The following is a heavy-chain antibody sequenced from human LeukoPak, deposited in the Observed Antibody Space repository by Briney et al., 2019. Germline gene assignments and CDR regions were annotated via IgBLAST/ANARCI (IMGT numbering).Heavy chain of an antibody. V-gene: IGHV4-34*01. CDR2: INHSGST. CDR3: ARGGNYYGSGSYPIDY. J-gene: IGHJ4*02. CDR1: GGSFSGYY. Sequence: SETLSLTCAVYGGSFSGYYWSWIRQPPGKGLEWIGEINHSGSTSYNPSLKSRVTISVDTSKNQFSLKLSSVTAADTAVYYCARGGNYYGSGSYPIDYWGQGTLVTVSS. D-gene: IGHD3-10*01.